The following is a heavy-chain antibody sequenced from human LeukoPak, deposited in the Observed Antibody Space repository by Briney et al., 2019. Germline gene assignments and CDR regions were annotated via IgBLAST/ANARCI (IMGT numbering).Heavy chain of an antibody. V-gene: IGHV3-7*01. CDR1: GFTFSSYC. CDR2: IKQDGSEK. J-gene: IGHJ4*02. Sequence: PGGSLRLSCPASGFTFSSYCMDWVRQAPGKGLEWVANIKQDGSEKYYVDSVKGRFTISRDNAKNTLYLQMNSLRVEDTAVYYWATEGYNHLVYYFDCWGRGTLVTVSS. D-gene: IGHD1-1*01. CDR3: ATEGYNHLVYYFDC.